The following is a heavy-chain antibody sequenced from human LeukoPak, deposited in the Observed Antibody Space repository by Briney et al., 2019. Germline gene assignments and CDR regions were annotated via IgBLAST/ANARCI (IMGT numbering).Heavy chain of an antibody. V-gene: IGHV3-9*03. J-gene: IGHJ4*02. CDR3: ARRGSVQGDYGDPYFGY. CDR2: ISWNSGSI. CDR1: GFTFDDYA. Sequence: GRSLRLSCAASGFTFDDYAMHWVRQAPGKGLEWVSGISWNSGSIGYADSVKGRFTISRDNAKNSLYLQMNSLRAEDMALYYCARRGSVQGDYGDPYFGYWGQGTLVTVSS. D-gene: IGHD4-17*01.